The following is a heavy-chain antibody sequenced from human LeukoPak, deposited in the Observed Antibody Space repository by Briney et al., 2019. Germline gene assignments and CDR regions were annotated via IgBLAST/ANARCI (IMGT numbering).Heavy chain of an antibody. CDR1: GGSISSYY. J-gene: IGHJ2*01. CDR3: ARDREYFDL. D-gene: IGHD3-10*01. CDR2: IYYSGST. V-gene: IGHV4-59*12. Sequence: SETLSLTCTVSGGSISSYYWSWIRQPPGKGLEWIGYIYYSGSTNYNPSLKSRVTISVDTSKNQFSLKLSSVTAADTAVYYCARDREYFDLWGRGTLVTVSS.